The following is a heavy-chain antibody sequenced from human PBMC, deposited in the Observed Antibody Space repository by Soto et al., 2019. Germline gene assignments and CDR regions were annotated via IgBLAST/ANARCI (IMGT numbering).Heavy chain of an antibody. V-gene: IGHV1-18*01. CDR1: GYTFTNYG. D-gene: IGHD1-1*01. CDR3: ARERATTGTDY. J-gene: IGHJ4*02. Sequence: QVQLVQSGAEVKKPGASVKVSCKTSGYTFTNYGITWVRQAPGQGLEWMGWIGPYSGNTNYAQKVQGSVTMTTETSTTTAYREVRSLRSDDTAVYYCARERATTGTDYWGQGTLVTVSS. CDR2: IGPYSGNT.